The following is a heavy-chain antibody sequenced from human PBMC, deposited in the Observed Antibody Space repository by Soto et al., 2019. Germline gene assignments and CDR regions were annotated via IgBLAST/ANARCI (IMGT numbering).Heavy chain of an antibody. D-gene: IGHD3-10*01. J-gene: IGHJ6*02. V-gene: IGHV3-30*03. CDR1: GFTFSSYG. CDR3: RVDYDYYYGMDV. Sequence: QVQLVESGGGVVQPGRSLRLSCAASGFTFSSYGMHWVRQAPGKGLEWVAVISYDGSNKYYADSVKGRFTISRDNSKNTLYLQMNSLRAEDTAVYYCRVDYDYYYGMDVWGQGTTVTVSS. CDR2: ISYDGSNK.